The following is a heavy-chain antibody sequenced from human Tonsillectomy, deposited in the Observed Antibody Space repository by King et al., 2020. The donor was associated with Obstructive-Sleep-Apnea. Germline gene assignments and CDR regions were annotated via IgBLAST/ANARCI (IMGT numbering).Heavy chain of an antibody. CDR1: GGSIRSYY. J-gene: IGHJ4*02. CDR2: IFYSGST. D-gene: IGHD3-22*01. V-gene: IGHV4-59*01. CDR3: ARGGSSGYYRDPFDY. Sequence: QLQESGPGLVKPSETLSLTCTVSGGSIRSYYWSWIRQPPGKGLEWIGYIFYSGSTNYNPPLKSRVTISVVTSKNQFSLKLSSVTAADTAVYYCARGGSSGYYRDPFDYWGQGTLVTVSS.